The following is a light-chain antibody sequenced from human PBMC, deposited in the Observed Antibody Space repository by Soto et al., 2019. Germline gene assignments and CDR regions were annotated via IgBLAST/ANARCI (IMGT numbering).Light chain of an antibody. CDR3: QQYKIWPQYT. Sequence: EIVMTQSPATLSVSPGERATLSCRASQSVGRNLAWYQQKAGQGPRHLIYAASTRATGIPARFSGSGSGTEFTLTISRLQSEDFAVYFCQQYKIWPQYTFGPGTKVDIK. J-gene: IGKJ3*01. CDR2: AAS. V-gene: IGKV3-15*01. CDR1: QSVGRN.